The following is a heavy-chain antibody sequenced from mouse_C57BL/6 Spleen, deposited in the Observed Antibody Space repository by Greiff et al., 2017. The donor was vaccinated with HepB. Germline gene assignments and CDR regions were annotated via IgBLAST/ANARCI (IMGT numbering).Heavy chain of an antibody. CDR1: GYSITSGYD. CDR3: ARRDGYFFAY. CDR2: ISYSGST. J-gene: IGHJ3*01. D-gene: IGHD2-3*01. V-gene: IGHV3-1*01. Sequence: EVKLQESGPGMVKPSQSLSLTCTVTGYSITSGYDWHWIRHFPGNKLEWMGYISYSGSTNYNPSLKSRISITHDTSKNHFFVKLNSVTTEDTATYYCARRDGYFFAYWGQGTLVTVSA.